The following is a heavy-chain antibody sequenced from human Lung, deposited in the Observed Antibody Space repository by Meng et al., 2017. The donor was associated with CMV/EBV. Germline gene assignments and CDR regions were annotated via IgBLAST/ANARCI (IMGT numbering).Heavy chain of an antibody. CDR3: GRDQGRELINH. Sequence: VQRRGWGPGRARSSGTLSLTFTVSGNSISIDILWSWVRQPPGKVLEWIGEVYHRGDTNYNPSLKSRVDISVDKSKNQFYLSLFSVTAADTAVYYCGRDQGRELINHWGQGTLVTVSS. D-gene: IGHD1-7*01. CDR1: GNSISIDIL. CDR2: VYHRGDT. J-gene: IGHJ4*02. V-gene: IGHV4-4*02.